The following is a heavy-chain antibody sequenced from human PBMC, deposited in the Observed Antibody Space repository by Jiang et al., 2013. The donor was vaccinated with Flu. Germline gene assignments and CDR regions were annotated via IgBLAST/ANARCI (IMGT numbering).Heavy chain of an antibody. CDR3: ARHQSSPRFFFDL. CDR1: GASLSNSY. Sequence: SGPGLVKPSDTLSLTCTVSGASLSNSYWTWIRQRPGKGLEWIGFIYYTGNTNYSPSLKSRLTISLDPSKNQFSLRLTSMTPAGTAVYYCARHQSSPRFFFDLWGQGAMVTVSS. CDR2: IYYTGNT. V-gene: IGHV4-59*01. D-gene: IGHD2/OR15-2a*01. J-gene: IGHJ3*01.